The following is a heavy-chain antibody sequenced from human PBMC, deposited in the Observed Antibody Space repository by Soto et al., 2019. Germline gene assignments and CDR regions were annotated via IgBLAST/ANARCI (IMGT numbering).Heavy chain of an antibody. D-gene: IGHD3-22*01. CDR2: IYYSGST. V-gene: IGHV4-31*03. CDR3: ARVGYDSSGYQFDY. CDR1: GGSISSSGYY. Sequence: QVQLQESGPGLVKPSQTLSLTCTVSGGSISSSGYYWSWIRQHPGKGLEWIGYIYYSGSTYYNPSLKSRVTIPLDTSKNQFSLKLSSVTAADTAVYYCARVGYDSSGYQFDYWGQGTLVTVSS. J-gene: IGHJ4*02.